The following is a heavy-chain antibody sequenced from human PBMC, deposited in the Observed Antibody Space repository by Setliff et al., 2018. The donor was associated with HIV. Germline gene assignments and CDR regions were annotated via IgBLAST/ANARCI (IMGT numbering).Heavy chain of an antibody. J-gene: IGHJ4*02. CDR2: ITPLLGTT. CDR1: GGTFSSYG. CDR3: ARERGIAAAGTGY. D-gene: IGHD6-13*01. V-gene: IGHV1-69*10. Sequence: GASVKVSCKASGGTFSSYGITWVRQAPGQGLEWMGGITPLLGTTNYAQRFQSRVTMTRDTSTSTVYMELNSLRSEDTAVYYCARERGIAAAGTGYWGQGTLVTVSS.